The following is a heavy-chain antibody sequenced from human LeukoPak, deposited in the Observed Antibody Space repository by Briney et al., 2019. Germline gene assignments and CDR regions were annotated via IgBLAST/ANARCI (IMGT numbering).Heavy chain of an antibody. J-gene: IGHJ3*02. CDR2: ISSNGSST. V-gene: IGHV3-64D*06. Sequence: GGSLRLSCSASGFTFSSYAMHWVRQAPGKGLEYVSAISSNGSSTYYAHSVKGRFTISIDKSKNTLYLQMSGVRAEDTAVYYCVKGRAGVVVPAAIDAFDIWGQGTMVTVSS. CDR1: GFTFSSYA. CDR3: VKGRAGVVVPAAIDAFDI. D-gene: IGHD2-2*01.